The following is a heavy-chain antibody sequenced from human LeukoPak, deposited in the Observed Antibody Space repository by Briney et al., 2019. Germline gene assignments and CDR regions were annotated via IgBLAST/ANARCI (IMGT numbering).Heavy chain of an antibody. CDR1: GFTFRKYA. Sequence: GGSLRLSCAASGFTFRKYALSWVRQAPGKGLEWVSAIGGSGDTTYYADSVKGRFTISRDNSKNTLYLQMNSLRPDDRAVYYCAKVGVRGCIISTCFIYWGQGTLVTVSS. V-gene: IGHV3-23*01. CDR3: AKVGVRGCIISTCFIY. D-gene: IGHD2-2*01. J-gene: IGHJ4*02. CDR2: IGGSGDTT.